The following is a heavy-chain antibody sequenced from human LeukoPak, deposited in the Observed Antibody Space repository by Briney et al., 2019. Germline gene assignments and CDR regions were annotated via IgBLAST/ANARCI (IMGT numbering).Heavy chain of an antibody. V-gene: IGHV1-46*01. D-gene: IGHD1-20*01. CDR3: ATNYNWNDVINWFDP. J-gene: IGHJ5*02. CDR2: INPSGGDT. Sequence: ASVKVSCKASGYTFTSHYIHWVRQAPGQGLEWMGRINPSGGDTTYAQKFQGRVTMTRDKSTSTVYMDLSILRSEDMAVYYCATNYNWNDVINWFDPWGQGTLVTVSS. CDR1: GYTFTSHY.